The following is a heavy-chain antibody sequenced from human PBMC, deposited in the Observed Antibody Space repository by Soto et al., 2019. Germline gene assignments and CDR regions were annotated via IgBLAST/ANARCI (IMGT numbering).Heavy chain of an antibody. CDR2: IKGDGSGI. Sequence: EVQLLESGGGLVPPGGSLRLSCAASGFIFSGYWMHWVRQAPGKGLVWVSRIKGDGSGISYADSVKGRFTISRDNVKKTLDLQMNSRRAEDTAVYSCARAICSGGRCFLLDLWGQGTLVTVSS. J-gene: IGHJ5*02. CDR3: ARAICSGGRCFLLDL. CDR1: GFIFSGYW. V-gene: IGHV3-74*01. D-gene: IGHD2-15*01.